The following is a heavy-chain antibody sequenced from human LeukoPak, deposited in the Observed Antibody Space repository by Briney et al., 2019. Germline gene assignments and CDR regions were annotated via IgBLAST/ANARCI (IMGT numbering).Heavy chain of an antibody. CDR3: ARDPLLGYCSSTSCYSVY. CDR1: GFTFSSYE. Sequence: GGSLRLSCAASGFTFSSYEMNWVRQAPGKGLEWVSYISSSGSTIYYADSVKGRFTISRDNAKNSLYLQMNSLRAKDTAVYYCARDPLLGYCSSTSCYSVYWGQGTLVTVSS. CDR2: ISSSGSTI. J-gene: IGHJ4*02. V-gene: IGHV3-48*03. D-gene: IGHD2-2*01.